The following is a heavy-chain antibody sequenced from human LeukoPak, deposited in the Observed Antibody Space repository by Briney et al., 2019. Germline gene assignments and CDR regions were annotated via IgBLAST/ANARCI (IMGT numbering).Heavy chain of an antibody. CDR2: ISYDGSNK. CDR3: ARDFLDAFDI. D-gene: IGHD2/OR15-2a*01. J-gene: IGHJ3*02. V-gene: IGHV3-30-3*01. CDR1: GFTFSSYA. Sequence: QPGGSLRLSCAASGFTFSSYAMPWVRQAPGKGLGWVAVISYDGSNKYYADSVKGRFTISRDNAKNTLYLQMNSLRAEDTAVYYCARDFLDAFDIWGQGTMVTVSS.